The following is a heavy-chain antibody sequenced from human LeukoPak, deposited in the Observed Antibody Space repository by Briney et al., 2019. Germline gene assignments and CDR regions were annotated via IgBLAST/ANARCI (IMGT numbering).Heavy chain of an antibody. J-gene: IGHJ6*03. CDR3: ASSGGYYYYMDV. Sequence: SVKVSSKASGGTFSSYAISWVRQAPGQGLEWMGGIIPIFGTANYAQKFQGRVTITTDESTSTAYMELSSLRSEDTAVYYCASSGGYYYYMDVWGKGTTVTVSS. D-gene: IGHD6-6*01. CDR2: IIPIFGTA. CDR1: GGTFSSYA. V-gene: IGHV1-69*05.